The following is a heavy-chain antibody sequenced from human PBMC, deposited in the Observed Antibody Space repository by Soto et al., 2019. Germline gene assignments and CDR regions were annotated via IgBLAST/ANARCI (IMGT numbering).Heavy chain of an antibody. CDR1: GYTFTGYY. D-gene: IGHD1-1*01. J-gene: IGHJ4*02. CDR3: ARSVSFTTPPPDF. CDR2: INPDSGDT. Sequence: QVQLVQSGAEVKKPGASVKVSCKASGYTFTGYYMHWVRQAPGQGLEWVGWINPDSGDTNYAQKFQGRVTVTRDTSISTAYMEVNGLRSDDTAVYYCARSVSFTTPPPDFWGQGTLVTVSS. V-gene: IGHV1-2*02.